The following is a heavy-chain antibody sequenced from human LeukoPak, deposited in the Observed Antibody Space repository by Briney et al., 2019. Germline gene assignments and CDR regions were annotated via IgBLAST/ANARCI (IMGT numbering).Heavy chain of an antibody. CDR3: ARDYYAVFENAFDI. J-gene: IGHJ3*02. CDR2: IIPSDGST. CDR1: GYSFTRYF. Sequence: GASVKVSCKASGYSFTRYFIHWVRQAPGQGLEWMGIIIPSDGSTSYAQKFQGRVTMTRDTSISTAYMELSRLRSDDTAVYYCARDYYAVFENAFDIWGQGTMVTVSS. D-gene: IGHD1-26*01. V-gene: IGHV1-46*01.